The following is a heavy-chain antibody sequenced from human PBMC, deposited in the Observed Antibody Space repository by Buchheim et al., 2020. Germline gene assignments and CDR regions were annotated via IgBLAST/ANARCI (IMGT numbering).Heavy chain of an antibody. V-gene: IGHV3-48*04. CDR3: ARDSGTTPNYYYYYGMDV. D-gene: IGHD1-7*01. J-gene: IGHJ6*02. CDR2: ISSSSSTI. Sequence: EVQLVESGGGLVQPGGSLRLSCAASGFTSSSYSMNWVRQAPGKGLEWVSYISSSSSTIYYADSVKGRFTISRDNAKNSLYLQMNSLRAEDTAVYYCARDSGTTPNYYYYYGMDVWGQGTT. CDR1: GFTSSSYS.